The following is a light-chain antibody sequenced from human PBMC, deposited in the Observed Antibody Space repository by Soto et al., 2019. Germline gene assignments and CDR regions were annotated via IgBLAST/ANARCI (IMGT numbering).Light chain of an antibody. CDR2: DAS. J-gene: IGKJ1*01. V-gene: IGKV3-11*01. CDR3: QQYDSSPRT. CDR1: QSVSSH. Sequence: EIVLTQSPATLSLSPGERATVSCRASQSVSSHLAWYQQKRGQAPRLLIYDASSRASGIPARFSGSGSGTDFTLTISSLEPEDFAVYWCQQYDSSPRTFGQGTKV.